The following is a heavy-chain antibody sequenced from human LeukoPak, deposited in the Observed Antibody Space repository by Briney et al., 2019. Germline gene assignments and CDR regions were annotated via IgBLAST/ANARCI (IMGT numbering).Heavy chain of an antibody. D-gene: IGHD6-19*01. Sequence: GGSLRLSCAASGFTFSSYAMSLVRQAPGKGLEWVSSISSSSSYIYYADSVKGRFTISRDNAKNSLYLQMNSLRAEDTAVYYCARDQTRSRGYYFDYWGQGTLVTVSS. CDR3: ARDQTRSRGYYFDY. V-gene: IGHV3-21*01. CDR1: GFTFSSYA. CDR2: ISSSSSYI. J-gene: IGHJ4*02.